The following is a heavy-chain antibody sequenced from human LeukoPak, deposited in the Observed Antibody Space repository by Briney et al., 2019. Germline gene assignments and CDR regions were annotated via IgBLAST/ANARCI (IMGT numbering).Heavy chain of an antibody. Sequence: GASAKVSCKASGYTFTDYYIHWVRQAPGQGLEWMGLIHPNSGDTYYAQKFRGRVTMTRDTSITTAYMELDRLTSDDTAVYYCARDYSGSYTHWAQGTLVTISS. CDR2: IHPNSGDT. D-gene: IGHD1-26*01. CDR3: ARDYSGSYTH. CDR1: GYTFTDYY. J-gene: IGHJ4*02. V-gene: IGHV1-2*06.